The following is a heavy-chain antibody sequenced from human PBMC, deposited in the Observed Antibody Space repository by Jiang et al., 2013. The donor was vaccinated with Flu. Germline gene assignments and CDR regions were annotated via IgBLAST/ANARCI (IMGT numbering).Heavy chain of an antibody. Sequence: LVKPTQTLTLTCTFSGFSMTTSGMCVGWIRQAPGKALEWLARIDWDGEKYYSPSLRTRLTISKDTSKNHVVLEMTNMDPVDTATYFCARIDDTTGLHFDYWGQGTRVTVSS. CDR3: ARIDDTTGLHFDY. CDR1: GFSMTTSGMC. D-gene: IGHD4-11*01. CDR2: IDWDGEK. J-gene: IGHJ4*02. V-gene: IGHV2-70*11.